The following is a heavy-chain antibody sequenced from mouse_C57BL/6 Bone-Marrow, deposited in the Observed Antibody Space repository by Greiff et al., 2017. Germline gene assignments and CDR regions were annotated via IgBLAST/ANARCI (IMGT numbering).Heavy chain of an antibody. CDR3: TRLYSFAY. D-gene: IGHD1-3*01. Sequence: QVQLKESGAELVRPGASVTLSCKASGYTFTDYEMHWVKQTPVHGLEWIGAIDPETGGTAYNQKFKGKAILTADKSSSTAYMELRSLTSEDSAVYYCTRLYSFAYWGQGTLVTVSA. CDR1: GYTFTDYE. V-gene: IGHV1-15*01. J-gene: IGHJ3*01. CDR2: IDPETGGT.